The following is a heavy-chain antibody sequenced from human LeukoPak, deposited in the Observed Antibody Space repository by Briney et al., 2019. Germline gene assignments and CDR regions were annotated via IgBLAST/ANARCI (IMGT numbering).Heavy chain of an antibody. D-gene: IGHD3-22*01. V-gene: IGHV1-2*02. CDR1: GYTFTGYY. CDR2: INPNSGGT. CDR3: ARGNYYDSSGYSY. Sequence: GASVKVSCKASGYTFTGYYMHWGRQAPGQGLEWMGWINPNSGGTNYAQKFQGRVTMTRDTSISTAYMELSRLRSDDTAVYYCARGNYYDSSGYSYWGQGTLVTVSS. J-gene: IGHJ4*02.